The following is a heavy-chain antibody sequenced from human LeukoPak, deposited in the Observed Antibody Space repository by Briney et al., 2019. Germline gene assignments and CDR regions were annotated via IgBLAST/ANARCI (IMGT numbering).Heavy chain of an antibody. Sequence: PSETLSLTCAVYGGSFSGYYWSWIRQPPGKGLEWIGEINHSGSTNYNPSLKSRVTISVDTSKNQFSLKLSSVTAADTAVYYCARDTPYSSGWTSGWFDPWGQGTLVTVSS. CDR3: ARDTPYSSGWTSGWFDP. D-gene: IGHD6-19*01. V-gene: IGHV4-34*01. J-gene: IGHJ5*02. CDR1: GGSFSGYY. CDR2: INHSGST.